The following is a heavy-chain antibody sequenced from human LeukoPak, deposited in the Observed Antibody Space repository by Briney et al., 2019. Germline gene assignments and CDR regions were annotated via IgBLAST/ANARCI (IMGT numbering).Heavy chain of an antibody. D-gene: IGHD6-19*01. CDR3: ARVGASGWFAY. Sequence: GSLRLSFAASGFTFSSYAIHWVRRAPGKGLEYVSGISYDGTGTYYANSVKGRFTISRDNSRNTLYLQMGSLRAEDMAVYYCARVGASGWFAYWGQGTLVTVSS. V-gene: IGHV3-64*01. CDR2: ISYDGTGT. CDR1: GFTFSSYA. J-gene: IGHJ5*01.